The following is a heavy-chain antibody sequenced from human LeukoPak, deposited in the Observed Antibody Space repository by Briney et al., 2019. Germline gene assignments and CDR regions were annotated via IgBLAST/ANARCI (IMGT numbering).Heavy chain of an antibody. D-gene: IGHD3-22*01. CDR3: AKAKTLGSYYDSSGFDY. J-gene: IGHJ4*02. CDR1: GFTFSSYG. Sequence: TGGSLRLSCAASGFTFSSYGMHWVRQAPGKGLEWVAVISYDGSNKYYADSVKGRFTISRDNSKNTLYLQMNSLRAEDTAVYYCAKAKTLGSYYDSSGFDYWGQGTLVTVSS. CDR2: ISYDGSNK. V-gene: IGHV3-30*18.